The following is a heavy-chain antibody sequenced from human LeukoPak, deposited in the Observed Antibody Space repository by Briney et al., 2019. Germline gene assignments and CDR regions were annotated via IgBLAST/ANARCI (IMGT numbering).Heavy chain of an antibody. CDR1: GFTFSSYA. J-gene: IGHJ3*02. V-gene: IGHV3-21*01. CDR3: ARDGFYYDSSGYTDAFDI. CDR2: ISSSSSYI. Sequence: GGSLRLSCAASGFTFSSYAMTWVRQAPGKGLEWVSSISSSSSYIYYADSVKGRFTISRDNAKNSLYLQMNSLRAEDTAVYYCARDGFYYDSSGYTDAFDIWGQGTMVTVSS. D-gene: IGHD3-22*01.